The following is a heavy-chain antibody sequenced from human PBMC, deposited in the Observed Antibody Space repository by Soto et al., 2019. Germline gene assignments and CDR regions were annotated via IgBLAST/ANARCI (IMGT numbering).Heavy chain of an antibody. CDR3: ARHGSN. J-gene: IGHJ4*02. V-gene: IGHV4-39*01. Sequence: PSETLSLTCTVSCVSISNSSYYWGWIRRPPGKGLEWIGTIYYSGITYYNPSLKSRVTISVDTSKNQFSLKLTSVTAADTAVYYCARHGSNWGQGTLVTV. CDR2: IYYSGIT. CDR1: CVSISNSSYY.